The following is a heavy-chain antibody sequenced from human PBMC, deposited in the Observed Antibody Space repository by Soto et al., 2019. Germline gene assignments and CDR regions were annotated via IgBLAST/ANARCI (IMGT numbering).Heavy chain of an antibody. Sequence: QVQLVQSGAEVKKPGSSVKVSCKASGGTFSSYTISWVRQAPGQRLEWMGRIIPILGIANYAQKFRGRVTITADKSTSTAYMELSSLRSEDTAVYYCARDARSSFDWFDPWGQGTLVTVSS. CDR3: ARDARSSFDWFDP. CDR1: GGTFSSYT. J-gene: IGHJ5*02. CDR2: IIPILGIA. V-gene: IGHV1-69*08.